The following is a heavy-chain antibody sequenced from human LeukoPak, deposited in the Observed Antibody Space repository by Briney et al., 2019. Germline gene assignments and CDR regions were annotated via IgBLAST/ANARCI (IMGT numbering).Heavy chain of an antibody. V-gene: IGHV3-13*01. J-gene: IGHJ2*01. CDR2: TGTAGDT. Sequence: PGGSLRLSCAASGFTFSSYDMHCVRQATGKGLEWVSATGTAGDTYYPGSVKGRFTISRENAKNSLYLQMNSLRAGDTAVYYCARVQGLDFRWYFDLWGRGTLVTVSS. CDR3: ARVQGLDFRWYFDL. CDR1: GFTFSSYD.